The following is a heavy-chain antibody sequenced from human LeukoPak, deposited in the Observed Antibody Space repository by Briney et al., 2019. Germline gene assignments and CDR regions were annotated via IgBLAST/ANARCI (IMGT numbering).Heavy chain of an antibody. CDR3: AREFYFASGAYYFDL. CDR2: IYYNERT. D-gene: IGHD3-10*01. J-gene: IGHJ4*02. Sequence: SETLSLTCTVSRGPISGHSWSWIRQPPGKGLEWIGYIYYNERTNYNPSLESRVTMSVDTSKNQFSLWLYSVTSADTAVYYCAREFYFASGAYYFDLWGRGALVTVSS. CDR1: RGPISGHS. V-gene: IGHV4-59*11.